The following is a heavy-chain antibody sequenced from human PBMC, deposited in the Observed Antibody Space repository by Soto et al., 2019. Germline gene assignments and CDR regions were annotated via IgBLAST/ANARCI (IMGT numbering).Heavy chain of an antibody. J-gene: IGHJ4*02. CDR1: GWSFSCYS. V-gene: IGHV4-34*01. CDR3: ARGLRDPIFGVVSLDY. CDR2: ISHSGST. Sequence: SETLSPTCAVYGWSFSCYSLSWIRPPPGVGLEWIGEISHSGSTNYNPSLKSRVTISVDTSKNQFSLKLSSVTAADTAVYYCARGLRDPIFGVVSLDYWGQGTLVTVSS. D-gene: IGHD3-3*01.